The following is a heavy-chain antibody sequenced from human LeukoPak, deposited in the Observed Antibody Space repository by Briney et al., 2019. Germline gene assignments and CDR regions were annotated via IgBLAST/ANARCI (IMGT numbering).Heavy chain of an antibody. D-gene: IGHD3-22*01. CDR2: ISYDGSNK. J-gene: IGHJ6*02. Sequence: GGSLRLSCAASGFTFSSYAMHWVRQAPGKGLEWVAVISYDGSNKYYADSVKGRFTISRDNSKNTLYLQMNSLRAEDTAVYYCARSFTTKAYYYYGMDVWGQGTTVTVSS. V-gene: IGHV3-30-3*01. CDR3: ARSFTTKAYYYYGMDV. CDR1: GFTFSSYA.